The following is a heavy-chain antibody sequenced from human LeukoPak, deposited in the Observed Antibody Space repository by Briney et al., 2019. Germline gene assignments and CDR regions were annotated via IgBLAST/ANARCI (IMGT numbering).Heavy chain of an antibody. V-gene: IGHV4-34*01. Sequence: PSETLSLTCAVSGGSCSVHYWSWIRQPPGKGLEWIGEINQRGSTTYNPSLKRRVTLSVDTSKNQFSLTLSSVTAADTAVYYCATSYIGGFGKPDYWGQGTLVTVSS. CDR2: INQRGST. CDR1: GGSCSVHY. D-gene: IGHD3-16*01. CDR3: ATSYIGGFGKPDY. J-gene: IGHJ4*02.